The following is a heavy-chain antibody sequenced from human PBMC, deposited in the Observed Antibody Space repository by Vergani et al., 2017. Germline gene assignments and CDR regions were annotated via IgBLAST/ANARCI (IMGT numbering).Heavy chain of an antibody. D-gene: IGHD3-22*01. V-gene: IGHV3-15*07. CDR1: GFTFSNAW. CDR2: IKSKTDGGTT. CDR3: TTGNYYDSSGYILDAFDI. Sequence: EVQLVESGGGLVKPGGSLRLSCAASGFTFSNAWMTWVRQAPGKGLEWVGRIKSKTDGGTTDYAAPVKGRFTISRDDSKNTLYLQMNSLKTEDTAVYYCTTGNYYDSSGYILDAFDIWGQGTMVTVSS. J-gene: IGHJ3*02.